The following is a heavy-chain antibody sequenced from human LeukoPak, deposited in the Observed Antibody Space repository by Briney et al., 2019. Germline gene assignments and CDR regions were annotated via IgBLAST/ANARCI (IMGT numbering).Heavy chain of an antibody. CDR3: ARVEPLPSSGIEVAADY. CDR2: IRSKAYGGTT. CDR1: GFTFGDYA. J-gene: IGHJ4*02. V-gene: IGHV3-49*04. D-gene: IGHD6-19*01. Sequence: GRSLRLSCAASGFTFGDYAMAWVRQAPGKGLEWVGSIRSKAYGGTTQYAASVKGRSTISRDDSTSIAYVQMNSLKSEDTAVYHCARVEPLPSSGIEVAADYWGQGTLVTVSS.